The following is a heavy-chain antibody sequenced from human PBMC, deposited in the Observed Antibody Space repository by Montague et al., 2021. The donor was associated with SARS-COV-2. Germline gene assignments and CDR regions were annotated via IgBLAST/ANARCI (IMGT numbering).Heavy chain of an antibody. V-gene: IGHV6-1*01. CDR1: GDSVSSNPAT. CDR2: TYYRSKWYH. D-gene: IGHD2-15*01. J-gene: IGHJ3*02. Sequence: CAISGDSVSSNPATWNWIRQAPSRGREWLGRTYYRSKWYHDYAISLKSRITINPDTSKNQFSLQLSSVAPEDTAVFYCARTTTRMLYPENAFDIWGQGTMVTVSS. CDR3: ARTTTRMLYPENAFDI.